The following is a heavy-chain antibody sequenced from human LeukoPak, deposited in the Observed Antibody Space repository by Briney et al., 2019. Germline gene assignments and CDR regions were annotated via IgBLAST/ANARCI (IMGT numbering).Heavy chain of an antibody. Sequence: SETLSLTCTVSGGSISSYYWSWIRQPPGKGLEWIGSIYYSGSTYYNPSLKSRVTISVDTSKNQFSLKLSSVTAADTAVYYCASAPELRYYYYGMDVWGQGTTVTVSS. J-gene: IGHJ6*02. V-gene: IGHV4-59*12. CDR3: ASAPELRYYYYGMDV. CDR1: GGSISSYY. D-gene: IGHD4-23*01. CDR2: IYYSGST.